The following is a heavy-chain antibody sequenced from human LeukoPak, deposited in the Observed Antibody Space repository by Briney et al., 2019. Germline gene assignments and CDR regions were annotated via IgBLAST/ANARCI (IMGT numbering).Heavy chain of an antibody. J-gene: IGHJ5*02. D-gene: IGHD1/OR15-1a*01. Sequence: SETLSLTCAVYGGSFSGYYWSWIRQPPGKGLEWIGEINHSGSTNYNPSLKSRVTISVDTSKNQFSLKLSSVTAADTAVYYCARRIANRNWFDPWGQGTLVTVSS. CDR3: ARRIANRNWFDP. V-gene: IGHV4-34*01. CDR2: INHSGST. CDR1: GGSFSGYY.